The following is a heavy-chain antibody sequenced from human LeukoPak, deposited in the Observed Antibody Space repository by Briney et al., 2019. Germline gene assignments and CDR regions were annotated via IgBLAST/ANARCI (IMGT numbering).Heavy chain of an antibody. Sequence: QPGGSLRLSCERSGFTSSSNCMSWARQAPGKGLEWVSVIYSGGTTYYADSVKGRFTISRDNSKNTLYLQMNSLRAEDTAVYYCTRNWGSANWSDPWGQRTLVTVSS. V-gene: IGHV3-53*01. CDR3: TRNWGSANWSDP. CDR2: IYSGGTT. J-gene: IGHJ5*02. CDR1: GFTSSSNC. D-gene: IGHD7-27*01.